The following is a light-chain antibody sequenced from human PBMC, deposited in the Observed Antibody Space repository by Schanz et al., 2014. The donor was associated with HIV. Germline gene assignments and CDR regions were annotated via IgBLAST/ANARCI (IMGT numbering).Light chain of an antibody. J-gene: IGLJ1*01. CDR2: EVN. V-gene: IGLV2-8*01. Sequence: QSVLTQPASVSGSPGQSITISCTGTSSDVGGYNSVSWYQQEPGKAPKLIIYEVNKRPSGVPDRFSGSKSGNTASLTVSGLQAEDEADYYCSSYAGSNIFVFGTGTKLTVL. CDR1: SSDVGGYNS. CDR3: SSYAGSNIFV.